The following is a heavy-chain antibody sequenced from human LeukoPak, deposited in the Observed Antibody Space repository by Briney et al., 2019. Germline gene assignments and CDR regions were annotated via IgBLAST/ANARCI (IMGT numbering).Heavy chain of an antibody. J-gene: IGHJ5*02. D-gene: IGHD3-10*01. V-gene: IGHV3-7*01. Sequence: GGSLRLSCAASVFTFRSYWMSWVRQAPAKGLEGVANIKQDGSEKYYVDYVKGRFTISRDNAKNSLYLQMNSLRAEDTAVYYCARVTMVRGFNRFDPWGQGTLVTVSS. CDR2: IKQDGSEK. CDR1: VFTFRSYW. CDR3: ARVTMVRGFNRFDP.